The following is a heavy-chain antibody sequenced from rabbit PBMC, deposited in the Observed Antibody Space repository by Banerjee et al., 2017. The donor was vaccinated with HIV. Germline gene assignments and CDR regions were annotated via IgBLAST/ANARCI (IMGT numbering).Heavy chain of an antibody. CDR3: ARDPDYADSIPYDL. D-gene: IGHD4-2*01. Sequence: QSLEESGGDLVKPGASLTLTCTASGIDFSSAYYMCWVRQAPGKGLDWIACIFTSSGSTYYASWAKGRFTISKSSSTTVTLQMTSLTAADTATYFCARDPDYADSIPYDLWGPGTLVTVS. V-gene: IGHV1S40*01. J-gene: IGHJ4*01. CDR1: GIDFSSAYY. CDR2: IFTSSGST.